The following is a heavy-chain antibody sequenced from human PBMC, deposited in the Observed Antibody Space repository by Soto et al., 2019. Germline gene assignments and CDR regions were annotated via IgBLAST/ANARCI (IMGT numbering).Heavy chain of an antibody. CDR1: GGSISSGGYY. D-gene: IGHD5-18*01. J-gene: IGHJ4*02. CDR2: IYYSGST. V-gene: IGHV4-31*03. CDR3: ARDTPRGYSYGSFDY. Sequence: TLSLTCXVSGGSISSGGYYWSWIRQHPGKGLEWIGYIYYSGSTYYNPSLKSRVTISVDTSKNQFSLKLSSVTAADTAVYYCARDTPRGYSYGSFDYWGQGTLVTVSS.